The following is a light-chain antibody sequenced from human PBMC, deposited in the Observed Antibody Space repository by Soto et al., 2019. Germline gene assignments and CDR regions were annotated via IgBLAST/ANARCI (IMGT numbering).Light chain of an antibody. J-gene: IGLJ2*01. CDR3: QVWDSSTPVV. Sequence: SSELTQPLSVSVALGQTARITCGGNNIASKNVHWYQQKPGQAPVLVIYRIANRPSGIPERFSGSNSGNTATLTISRAQVGDEADYYCQVWDSSTPVVFGGGTKLTVL. CDR1: NIASKN. CDR2: RIA. V-gene: IGLV3-9*01.